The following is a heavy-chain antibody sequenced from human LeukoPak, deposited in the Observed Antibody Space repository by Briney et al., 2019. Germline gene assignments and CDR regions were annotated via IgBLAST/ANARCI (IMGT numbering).Heavy chain of an antibody. J-gene: IGHJ4*02. CDR1: GFTFSSYA. V-gene: IGHV3-30*04. D-gene: IGHD2-2*01. CDR2: ISYDGSNK. CDR3: ARVMGRYCSSTSCYVDY. Sequence: PGRSLRLSCAASGFTFSSYAMHWVRQAPGKGLEWVAVISYDGSNKYYADSVKGRFTISRDNSKNMLYLQMNSLRAEDTAVYYCARVMGRYCSSTSCYVDYWGQGTLVTVSS.